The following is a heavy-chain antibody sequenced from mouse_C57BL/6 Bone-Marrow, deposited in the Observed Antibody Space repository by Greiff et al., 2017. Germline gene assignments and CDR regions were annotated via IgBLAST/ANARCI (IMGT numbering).Heavy chain of an antibody. CDR1: GFSFTSYG. CDR3: AKGGTTVVDWYFDV. V-gene: IGHV2-5*01. Sequence: VQLQQSGPGLVQPSQSLSITCTVSGFSFTSYGVHWVRQSPGKGLEWLGVMWRGGSTDYNAAFMSRLSITKDNSKSQVFLKMNSLQADDTAIYYCAKGGTTVVDWYFDVWGTGTTVTVSS. J-gene: IGHJ1*03. D-gene: IGHD1-1*01. CDR2: MWRGGST.